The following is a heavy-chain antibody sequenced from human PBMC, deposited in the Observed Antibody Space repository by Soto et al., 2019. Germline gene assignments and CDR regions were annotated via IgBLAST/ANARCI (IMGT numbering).Heavy chain of an antibody. V-gene: IGHV5-10-1*01. CDR3: VYYCAGGRDTVVRGVMNWFDP. CDR1: GYSFTSYW. Sequence: GESLKISCKGSGYSFTSYWISWVRQMPGKGLEWMGRIDPSDSYTNYSPSFQGHATISADKSISTAYLQWSSLKLTSVTAMDTAVYYCAGGRDTVVRGVMNWFDPWGQGTLVTVSS. CDR2: IDPSDSYT. D-gene: IGHD3-10*01. J-gene: IGHJ5*02.